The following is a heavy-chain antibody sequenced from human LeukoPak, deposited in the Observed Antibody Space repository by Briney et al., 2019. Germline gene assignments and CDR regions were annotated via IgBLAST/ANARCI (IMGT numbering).Heavy chain of an antibody. J-gene: IGHJ4*02. V-gene: IGHV3-74*01. CDR3: ARGRSGAGNSFDY. CDR2: INSVGSST. CDR1: AFTLSTYW. Sequence: GGSLRLSCEASAFTLSTYWMHWVRHAPGKGLVWVSRINSVGSSTNYADSVKGRFTISRDNAKNTLYLQMNSLRTEDTALYYCARGRSGAGNSFDYWGQGILVTVSS. D-gene: IGHD2-8*02.